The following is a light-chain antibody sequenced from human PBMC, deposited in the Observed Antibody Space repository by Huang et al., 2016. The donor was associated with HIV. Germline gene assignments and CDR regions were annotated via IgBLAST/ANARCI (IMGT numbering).Light chain of an antibody. CDR3: QQSYSALIT. CDR2: DVS. Sequence: IQLTQSPTSLSASVGDRVTIACRASQAIGTYLNWFQQKPGRAPKRLISDVSSIHTGIPSRFIGSGSGTEFTLTIRGLQFDDFATYFCQQSYSALITFGQGTRLEIK. V-gene: IGKV1-39*01. J-gene: IGKJ5*01. CDR1: QAIGTY.